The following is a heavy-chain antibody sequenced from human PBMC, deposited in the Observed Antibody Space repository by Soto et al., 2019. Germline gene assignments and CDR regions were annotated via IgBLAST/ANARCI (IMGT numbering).Heavy chain of an antibody. V-gene: IGHV4-4*09. D-gene: IGHD6-13*01. J-gene: IGHJ5*02. Sequence: SETLSLTCSASGASISRFYWNWIRQSPGKGLEWIGHIYNGETTKYNPSLKSRVTISVDTSKNQFSLKLSSVTAADTAVYYCARAAAAGISVLRWFDPWGQGTLVTVSS. CDR1: GASISRFY. CDR2: IYNGETT. CDR3: ARAAAAGISVLRWFDP.